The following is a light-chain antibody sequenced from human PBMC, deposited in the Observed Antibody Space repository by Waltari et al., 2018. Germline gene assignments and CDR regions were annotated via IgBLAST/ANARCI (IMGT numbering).Light chain of an antibody. J-gene: IGLJ3*02. CDR3: CSFTGRSTWV. CDR2: DVS. V-gene: IGLV2-14*01. Sequence: QSALTQPASVSGSPGQSITISCTGTSSDVGGYNYVSWYQQHSGKVPKLLIFDVSNRPSGVSSRFSDSKSGNPASVTISGLQAEDESDYDCCSFTGRSTWVFGGRTKLTVL. CDR1: SSDVGGYNY.